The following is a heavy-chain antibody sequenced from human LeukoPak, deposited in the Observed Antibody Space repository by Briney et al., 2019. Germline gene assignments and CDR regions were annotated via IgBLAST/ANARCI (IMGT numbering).Heavy chain of an antibody. J-gene: IGHJ4*02. D-gene: IGHD1-26*01. CDR1: GFTFRNAW. Sequence: GGSLRLSCAASGFTFRNAWMSWVRQAPGRGLEWVGRIKSNTDGGTTDYAAPVKGRFTVSRDDSKDTPYLQMNSLKSEDTAVYFCTAIGSYGSLFDYWGQGTLVTVSS. CDR3: TAIGSYGSLFDY. V-gene: IGHV3-15*01. CDR2: IKSNTDGGTT.